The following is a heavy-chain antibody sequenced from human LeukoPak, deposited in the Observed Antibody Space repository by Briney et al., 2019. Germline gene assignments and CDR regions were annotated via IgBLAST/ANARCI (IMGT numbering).Heavy chain of an antibody. CDR3: ANTGYSYGKPFDY. CDR2: ISGSGGST. Sequence: GGTLRLSCAASGFTFSSYGMSWVRQAPGKGLEWVSAISGSGGSTYYADSVKGRFTISRDNSKNTLYLQMNSLRAEDTAVYYCANTGYSYGKPFDYWGQGTLVTVPS. V-gene: IGHV3-23*01. CDR1: GFTFSSYG. D-gene: IGHD5-18*01. J-gene: IGHJ4*02.